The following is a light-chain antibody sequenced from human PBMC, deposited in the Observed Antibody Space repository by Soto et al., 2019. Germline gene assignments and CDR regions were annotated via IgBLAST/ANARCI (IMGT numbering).Light chain of an antibody. CDR1: QDIRNF. CDR2: AAS. J-gene: IGKJ3*01. V-gene: IGKV1-27*01. CDR3: QKYSSGPV. Sequence: DIQMTQSPTSLSASVGDRVTITCRASQDIRNFVAWYQQKPGKAPKLLIYAASTLQSGVPSRFSGSVSGTDFTLTINSLQPEDVATYSCQKYSSGPVFGPGTKVEIK.